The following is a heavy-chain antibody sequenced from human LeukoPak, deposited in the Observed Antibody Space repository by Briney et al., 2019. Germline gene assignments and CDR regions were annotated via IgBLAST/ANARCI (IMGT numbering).Heavy chain of an antibody. J-gene: IGHJ4*02. D-gene: IGHD2-15*01. CDR1: GFTVGSSY. CDR3: ASGASSFDY. CDR2: IYSGGST. V-gene: IGHV3-53*04. Sequence: GGSLRLSCAASGFTVGSSYLSWVRQAPGKGLEWVSVIYSGGSTYYADSVKGRFTISRHNSKNTPYLQMNSLRAEDTAVYYCASGASSFDYWGQGTLVTVSS.